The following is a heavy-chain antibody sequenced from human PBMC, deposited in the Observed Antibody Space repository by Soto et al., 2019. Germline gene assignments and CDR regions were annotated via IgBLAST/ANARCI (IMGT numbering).Heavy chain of an antibody. J-gene: IGHJ4*02. V-gene: IGHV3-23*01. D-gene: IGHD3-10*01. Sequence: PGGSLRLSCAASGFTFSSYAMSWVRQAPGKGLEWVSAISGSGGSTYYADSVKGRFTISRDNSKNTLYLQMNSLRAEDTAVYYCAKSYYGSGSYSDYFDYWGQGTLVTVSS. CDR2: ISGSGGST. CDR3: AKSYYGSGSYSDYFDY. CDR1: GFTFSSYA.